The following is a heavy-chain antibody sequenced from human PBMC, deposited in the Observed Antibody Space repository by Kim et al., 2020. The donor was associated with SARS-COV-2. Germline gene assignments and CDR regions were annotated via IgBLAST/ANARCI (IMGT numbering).Heavy chain of an antibody. CDR3: ARAPTTGIAAAWGPGDV. D-gene: IGHD6-13*01. CDR1: GFTFSSYA. Sequence: GGSLRLSCAASGFTFSSYAMHWVRQAPGKGLEWVAVISYDGSNKYYADSVKGRFTISRDNSKNTLYLQMNSLRAEDTAVYYCARAPTTGIAAAWGPGDVWGQGTTVTVSS. CDR2: ISYDGSNK. J-gene: IGHJ6*02. V-gene: IGHV3-30*04.